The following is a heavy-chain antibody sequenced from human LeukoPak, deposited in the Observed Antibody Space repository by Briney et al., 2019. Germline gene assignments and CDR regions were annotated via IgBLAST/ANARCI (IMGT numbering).Heavy chain of an antibody. D-gene: IGHD3-9*01. CDR3: AKGILRYFDWFPGY. J-gene: IGHJ4*02. CDR1: GFTFSSYA. CDR2: ISGSGGST. Sequence: GGSLRLSCAASGFTFSSYAMSWVRQAPGKGLEWVSAISGSGGSTYYADSVKGRFTISRDNSKNTLYLQMNSLRAEDAAVYYCAKGILRYFDWFPGYWGQGTLVIVSS. V-gene: IGHV3-23*01.